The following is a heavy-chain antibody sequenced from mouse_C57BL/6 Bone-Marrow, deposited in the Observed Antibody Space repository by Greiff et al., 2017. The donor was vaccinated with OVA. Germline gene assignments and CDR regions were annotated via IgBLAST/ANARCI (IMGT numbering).Heavy chain of an antibody. D-gene: IGHD1-1*01. J-gene: IGHJ1*03. CDR2: IWRGGST. CDR3: AKYGGSHWYFDV. CDR1: GFSLTSYG. V-gene: IGHV2-5*01. Sequence: QVQLQQSGPGLVQPSPSLSLSCTVSGFSLTSYGVHWVRQSPGKGLEWLGVIWRGGSTDYNAAFISSLGITTDNSTSQAFFRMNSLQADDTAIYYCAKYGGSHWYFDVWGTGTTVTVSS.